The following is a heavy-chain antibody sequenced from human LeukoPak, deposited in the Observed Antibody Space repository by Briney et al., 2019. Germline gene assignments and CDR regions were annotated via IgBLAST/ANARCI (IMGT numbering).Heavy chain of an antibody. J-gene: IGHJ4*02. CDR3: ARAFHYYDSSDY. Sequence: GGSLRLSCAASGFTFSSYWMSWVRQAPGKGLEWVANIKQDGREKYYVDSVKGQFTISRDNAKNSLYLQMNSLRAENTAVYYCARAFHYYDSSDYWGQGTLVTVSS. CDR2: IKQDGREK. D-gene: IGHD3-22*01. CDR1: GFTFSSYW. V-gene: IGHV3-7*01.